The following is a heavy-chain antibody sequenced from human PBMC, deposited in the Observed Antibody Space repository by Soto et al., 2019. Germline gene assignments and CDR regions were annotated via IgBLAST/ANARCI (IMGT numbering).Heavy chain of an antibody. D-gene: IGHD1-7*01. CDR3: AREGLTGTIGLYYYYGMDV. CDR1: GGSISSYY. J-gene: IGHJ6*02. V-gene: IGHV4-59*01. CDR2: IYYSGST. Sequence: QVQLQESGPGLVKPSETLSLTCTVSGGSISSYYWSWIRQPPGKGLEWIGYIYYSGSTNYNPSLKSRVTISVDTSKNQFSLKLSSVTAADTAVYYCAREGLTGTIGLYYYYGMDVWGQGPTVTVSS.